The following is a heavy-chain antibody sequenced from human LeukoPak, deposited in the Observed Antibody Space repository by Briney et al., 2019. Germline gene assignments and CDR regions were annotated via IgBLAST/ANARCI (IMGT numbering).Heavy chain of an antibody. V-gene: IGHV1-69*13. CDR3: ARDYYGSGSYFSGNYYYYYMDV. Sequence: ASVKVSCKASGGTFSSYAISWVRQAPGQGLEWMGGIIPIFGTANYAQKFQGRVTITADESTSTAYMELSSLRSEDTAVYYCARDYYGSGSYFSGNYYYYYMDVWGKGTTVTVSS. J-gene: IGHJ6*03. CDR1: GGTFSSYA. CDR2: IIPIFGTA. D-gene: IGHD3-10*01.